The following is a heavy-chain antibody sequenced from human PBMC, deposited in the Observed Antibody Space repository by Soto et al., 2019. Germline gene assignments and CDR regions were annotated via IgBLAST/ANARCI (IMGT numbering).Heavy chain of an antibody. Sequence: QVQLVQSGAEVKKPGSSVKVSCKATGGTLNNYAISWVRQAPGQGLEWMGGIIPIIGTADYAHKFQGRLAISADESTGTTFMELSSLRSEDTALYYCARGGVDVVATSAFDYWGQGNLVTVSS. CDR3: ARGGVDVVATSAFDY. D-gene: IGHD5-12*01. J-gene: IGHJ4*02. CDR2: IIPIIGTA. V-gene: IGHV1-69*01. CDR1: GGTLNNYA.